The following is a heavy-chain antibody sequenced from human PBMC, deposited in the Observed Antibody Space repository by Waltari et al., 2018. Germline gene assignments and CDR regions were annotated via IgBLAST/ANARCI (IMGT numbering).Heavy chain of an antibody. V-gene: IGHV1-24*01. CDR2: FEPEDSET. Sequence: QVQLVQSGAEVKKPGASVKVSCKVSGYTLTELSMHWVRQAPGKGLEWMGGFEPEDSETIYAQKFQGRVTMTEDTSTDTAYMELSILRSEDTDVYYCATVPGSYGHYFDYWGQGTLVTVSS. D-gene: IGHD1-26*01. J-gene: IGHJ4*02. CDR3: ATVPGSYGHYFDY. CDR1: GYTLTELS.